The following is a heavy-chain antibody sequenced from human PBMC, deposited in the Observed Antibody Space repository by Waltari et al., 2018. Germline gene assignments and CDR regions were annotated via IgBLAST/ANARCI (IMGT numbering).Heavy chain of an antibody. V-gene: IGHV3-73*01. CDR1: GFTFSGST. Sequence: EVQVVESGGGLVQPGGSLKLSCATSGFTFSGSTIHWVRRTSGKGLEWIGRIRSKPNNYATRYTASVEGRFTISRDDSENTAYLQMSSLMTEDTAVYYCTGGAVTGTDFWGQGTLVTVSS. CDR3: TGGAVTGTDF. D-gene: IGHD6-13*01. CDR2: IRSKPNNYAT. J-gene: IGHJ4*02.